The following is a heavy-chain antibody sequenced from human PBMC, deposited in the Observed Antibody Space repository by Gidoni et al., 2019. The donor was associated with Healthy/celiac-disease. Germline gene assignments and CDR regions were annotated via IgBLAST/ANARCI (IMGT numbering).Heavy chain of an antibody. V-gene: IGHV3-33*01. Sequence: QVQLVESGGGVVQPGRSLRLSCAASGLTFSSYGMHWVRQAPGKGLEWVAVIWYDGSNKYYADSVKGRFTISRDNSKNTLYLQMNSLRAEDTAVYYCARERDYYDSSGYYFGADYWGQGTLVTVSS. CDR2: IWYDGSNK. D-gene: IGHD3-22*01. CDR3: ARERDYYDSSGYYFGADY. CDR1: GLTFSSYG. J-gene: IGHJ4*02.